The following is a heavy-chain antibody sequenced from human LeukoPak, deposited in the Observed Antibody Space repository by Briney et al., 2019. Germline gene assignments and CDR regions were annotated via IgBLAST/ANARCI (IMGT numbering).Heavy chain of an antibody. CDR3: ARGPSRSSWYYFDY. V-gene: IGHV4-4*07. Sequence: TSETLSLTCTVSGGSISSYYRSWIRQPAGEGLEWIGRIYTSGSTNYNPSLKSRVTMSVDTAKNEFSLKLSSVTAADTAVYYCARGPSRSSWYYFDYWGQGTLVTVSS. J-gene: IGHJ4*02. CDR1: GGSISSYY. D-gene: IGHD6-13*01. CDR2: IYTSGST.